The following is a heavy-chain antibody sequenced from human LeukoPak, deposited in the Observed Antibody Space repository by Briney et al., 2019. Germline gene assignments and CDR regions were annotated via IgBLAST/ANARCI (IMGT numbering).Heavy chain of an antibody. V-gene: IGHV3-20*04. CDR2: INWNGGST. D-gene: IGHD6-13*01. CDR1: GFTFDDYG. CDR3: ARDSNLGIAAAGAFDY. Sequence: GGSLRLSCAASGFTFDDYGMSWVRQAPGKGLEWVPGINWNGGSTGYADSVKGRFTISRDNAKNSLYLRMNSLRAEDTALYYCARDSNLGIAAAGAFDYWGQGTLVTVSS. J-gene: IGHJ4*02.